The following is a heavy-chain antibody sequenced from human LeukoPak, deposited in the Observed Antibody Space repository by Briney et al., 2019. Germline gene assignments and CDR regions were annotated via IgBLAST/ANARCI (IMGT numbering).Heavy chain of an antibody. CDR1: GFAFSSYW. J-gene: IGHJ4*02. CDR2: INIDGRST. Sequence: GGSLRLSCAASGFAFSSYWMHWVRQAPGKGLLWVSRINIDGRSTSYAPSVTGRFTMSRDNAKNTVYLQMNSLRAEDAAVYYCVRDVWGDRDGFFEYWGQGTLVTVSS. V-gene: IGHV3-74*01. CDR3: VRDVWGDRDGFFEY. D-gene: IGHD2-21*01.